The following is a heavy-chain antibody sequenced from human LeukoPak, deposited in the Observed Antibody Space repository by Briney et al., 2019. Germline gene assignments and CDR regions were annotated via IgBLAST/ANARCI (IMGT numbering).Heavy chain of an antibody. CDR3: AVLGYCSSTSCSRFDY. CDR2: ISYDGSNK. V-gene: IGHV3-30*04. Sequence: GRSLRLSCAASGFTFSSYAMHWVRQAPGKGLEWVAVISYDGSNKYYADSVKGRFTISRDNSKNTLYLQMNSLRAEDTAVYYYAVLGYCSSTSCSRFDYWGQGTLVTVSS. D-gene: IGHD2-2*01. J-gene: IGHJ4*02. CDR1: GFTFSSYA.